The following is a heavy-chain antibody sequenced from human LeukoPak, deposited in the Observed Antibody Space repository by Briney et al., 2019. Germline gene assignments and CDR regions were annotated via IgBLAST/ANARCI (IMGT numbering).Heavy chain of an antibody. CDR2: ISYDGSTK. Sequence: GGSLRLSCAASGFTFSSYGMNWVRQAPGKGLEWVAVISYDGSTKYYADSVKGRFTISRDNSKNMLYLQMNSLRAEGTAVYYCASCKDGYNYFGYWGQGTLVTVSS. CDR3: ASCKDGYNYFGY. CDR1: GFTFSSYG. J-gene: IGHJ4*02. V-gene: IGHV3-30*03. D-gene: IGHD5-24*01.